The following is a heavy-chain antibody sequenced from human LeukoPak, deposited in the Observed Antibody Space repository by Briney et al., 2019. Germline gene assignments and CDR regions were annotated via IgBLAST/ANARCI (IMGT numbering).Heavy chain of an antibody. D-gene: IGHD6-13*01. V-gene: IGHV4-59*11. CDR3: ARAYSSSWYLGYYFDY. CDR1: GGFISSHY. J-gene: IGHJ4*02. Sequence: PSETLSLTCTVSGGFISSHYWSWIRQPPGKGLEWIGYSYYSGSTNYNPSLKSRVTISVDTSKNQFSLKLSSVTAADTAVYYCARAYSSSWYLGYYFDYWGQGTLVTVSS. CDR2: SYYSGST.